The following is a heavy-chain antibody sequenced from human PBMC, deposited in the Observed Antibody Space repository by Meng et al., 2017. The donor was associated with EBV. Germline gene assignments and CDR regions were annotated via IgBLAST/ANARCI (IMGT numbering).Heavy chain of an antibody. CDR3: VGTRTGTPDY. CDR2: IYHSGST. D-gene: IGHD1-1*01. Sequence: VRLNGWGRGLGRPAGTLSLTCAVPAGPISSSNWGSWVRQPPGKGLEWIGEIYHSGSTNYNPSLKSRVTISVDKSKNQFSLKLSSVTAADTAVYYCVGTRTGTPDYWGQGTLVTVSS. V-gene: IGHV4-4*02. J-gene: IGHJ4*02. CDR1: AGPISSSNW.